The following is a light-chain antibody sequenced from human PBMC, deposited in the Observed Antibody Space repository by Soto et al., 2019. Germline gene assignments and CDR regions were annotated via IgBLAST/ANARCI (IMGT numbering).Light chain of an antibody. CDR1: QTVRNSY. J-gene: IGKJ4*01. CDR2: DAS. Sequence: EIELTQSPATLSLSPGERATLSCRASQTVRNSYLAWYQQKPGQAPRLLIYDASSRDTGIPDRFSGSGSGTDFTLTISRLEPEDFAVYYCQQFATSPLTFGGGTKVDIK. CDR3: QQFATSPLT. V-gene: IGKV3-20*01.